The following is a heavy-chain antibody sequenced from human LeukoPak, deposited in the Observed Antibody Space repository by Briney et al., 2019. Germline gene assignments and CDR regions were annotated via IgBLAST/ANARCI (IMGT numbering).Heavy chain of an antibody. D-gene: IGHD6-19*01. Sequence: QTGGSLRLSCAASGFTFSSYEMNWVRQAPGRGLEWVSFMTSCGSIIYYADSVKGRFTISRDNAKNSLYLQMNSLRVEDTAVYYCARVSGWSRDFQHWGQGTLVTVSS. CDR3: ARVSGWSRDFQH. V-gene: IGHV3-48*03. CDR2: MTSCGSII. CDR1: GFTFSSYE. J-gene: IGHJ1*01.